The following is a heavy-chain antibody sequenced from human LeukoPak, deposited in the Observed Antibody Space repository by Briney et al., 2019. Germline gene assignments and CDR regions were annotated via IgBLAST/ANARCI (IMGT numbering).Heavy chain of an antibody. CDR2: TYYRSTWYN. V-gene: IGHV6-1*01. D-gene: IGHD2-2*01. CDR1: GDSVSSNSVT. J-gene: IGHJ5*02. CDR3: ARRLTQYDCFDP. Sequence: SQTLSLTCAISGDSVSSNSVTWNWIRQSPSRGLEWLGSTYYRSTWYNDYAVCVRGRITVKADTSKNQLCRHLNSVTPEDTAVYYCARRLTQYDCFDPWGQGILVTVSS.